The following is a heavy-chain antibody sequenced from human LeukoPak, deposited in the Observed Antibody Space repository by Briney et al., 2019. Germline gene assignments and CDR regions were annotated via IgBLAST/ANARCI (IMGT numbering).Heavy chain of an antibody. CDR2: ISSSGSY. Sequence: GGTLRLSCAASGFTFSSYSMNWVRQAPGKGLEWVSFISSSGSYNYADSLKGRFTISRDNARNSLFLQMNSLRAEDTAVYYCATGGVGATSPLFIDYWGQGTLVTLSS. J-gene: IGHJ4*02. CDR3: ATGGVGATSPLFIDY. D-gene: IGHD1-26*01. V-gene: IGHV3-21*01. CDR1: GFTFSSYS.